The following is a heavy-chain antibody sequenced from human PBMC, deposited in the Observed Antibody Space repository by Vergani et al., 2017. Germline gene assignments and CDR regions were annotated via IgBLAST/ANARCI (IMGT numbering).Heavy chain of an antibody. Sequence: QVQLVQSGAEVKKPGASVKVSCEGSGYTFRNYGISWVRQAPGEGLEWLGWISVYNGETKFAQKFQGRVTLTRDTSTDTAYMEMGSLRSDDTAVYYCARGYSGYYAVGWGQGTLVTVSS. J-gene: IGHJ4*02. CDR2: ISVYNGET. CDR1: GYTFRNYG. CDR3: ARGYSGYYAVG. V-gene: IGHV1-18*04. D-gene: IGHD3-22*01.